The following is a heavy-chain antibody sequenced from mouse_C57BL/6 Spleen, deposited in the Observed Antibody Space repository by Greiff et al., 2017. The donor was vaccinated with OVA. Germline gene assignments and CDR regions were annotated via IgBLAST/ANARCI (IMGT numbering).Heavy chain of an antibody. CDR1: GYSITSGYD. CDR3: ARGVNWDYFDY. Sequence: EVQRVESGPGMVKPSQSLSLTCTVTGYSITSGYDWHWIRHFPGNKLEWMGYISYSGSTNYNPSLKSRISITHDTSKNHFFLKLNSVTTEDTATYYCARGVNWDYFDYWGQGTTLTVSS. CDR2: ISYSGST. J-gene: IGHJ2*01. V-gene: IGHV3-1*01. D-gene: IGHD4-1*01.